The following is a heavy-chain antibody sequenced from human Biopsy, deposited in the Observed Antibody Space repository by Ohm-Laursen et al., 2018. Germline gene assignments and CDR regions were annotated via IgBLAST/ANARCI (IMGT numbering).Heavy chain of an antibody. CDR2: IITVSETA. Sequence: VSSVKVSCKASGGAFTNYAINWVRQAPGHGLEWMGGIITVSETAGYAERFQGRVTITADVTTTTAYMDLSGLRSEDTAVYFCARGYSRRVSIFEASIYWFDTWGQGTLVTVSS. J-gene: IGHJ5*02. CDR1: GGAFTNYA. D-gene: IGHD3-10*01. CDR3: ARGYSRRVSIFEASIYWFDT. V-gene: IGHV1-69*01.